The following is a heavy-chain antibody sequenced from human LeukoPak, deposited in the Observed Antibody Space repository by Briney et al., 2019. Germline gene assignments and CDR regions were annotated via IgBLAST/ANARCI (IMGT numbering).Heavy chain of an antibody. CDR2: TNPNSGNT. Sequence: ASVKVSCKASGYTFTSYDINWVRQATGQGLEWMGWTNPNSGNTGYAHKFQGRVTMTRNTSISTAYMELSSLRSEDTAVYYCATRRYYYDSSGYYYGFDYWGQGTLVTVSS. D-gene: IGHD3-22*01. J-gene: IGHJ4*02. V-gene: IGHV1-8*01. CDR1: GYTFTSYD. CDR3: ATRRYYYDSSGYYYGFDY.